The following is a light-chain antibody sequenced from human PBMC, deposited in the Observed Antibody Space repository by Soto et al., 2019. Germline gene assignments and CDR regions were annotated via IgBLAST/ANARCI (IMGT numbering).Light chain of an antibody. J-gene: IGKJ4*01. CDR1: QSVLYSSNNKNY. V-gene: IGKV4-1*01. CDR3: QQYYSTLLS. CDR2: WAS. Sequence: DIVMTQSPDSLAVSLGERATINCKSSQSVLYSSNNKNYLAWYQQKPGQPPKLLIYWASTRESGVPDRFSGSGCGTDFTITISSLQAEDVAVYYCQQYYSTLLSFGGGTKVEIK.